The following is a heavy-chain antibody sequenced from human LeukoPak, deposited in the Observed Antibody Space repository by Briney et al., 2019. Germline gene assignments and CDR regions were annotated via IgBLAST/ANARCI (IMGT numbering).Heavy chain of an antibody. CDR1: GFTVSSNH. CDR2: IYSGGST. J-gene: IGHJ4*02. Sequence: PGGSLRLSCAASGFTVSSNHMSWVRQAPGKGLEWVSVIYSGGSTYYADSVKGRFTISRDNSKNTLYLQMNSLRAEDTAVYYCARGDILTGYQFDYWGQGTLVTVSS. CDR3: ARGDILTGYQFDY. D-gene: IGHD3-9*01. V-gene: IGHV3-66*01.